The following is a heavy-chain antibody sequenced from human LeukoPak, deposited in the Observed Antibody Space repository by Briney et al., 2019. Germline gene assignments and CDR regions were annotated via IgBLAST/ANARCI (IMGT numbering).Heavy chain of an antibody. CDR2: ISSSSSYI. Sequence: PGGSLRLSCAASGFTFSSYSMNWVRQAPGKGLEWVSSISSSSSYIYYADSVKGRFTISRDNAKNSLYLQMNSLRAEDTAVYYCARDEGGGYVVDYWGQGTLVTVSS. V-gene: IGHV3-21*01. D-gene: IGHD5-12*01. CDR1: GFTFSSYS. CDR3: ARDEGGGYVVDY. J-gene: IGHJ4*02.